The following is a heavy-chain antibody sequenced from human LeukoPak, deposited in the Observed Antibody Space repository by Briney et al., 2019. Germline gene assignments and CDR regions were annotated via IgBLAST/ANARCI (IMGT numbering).Heavy chain of an antibody. J-gene: IGHJ3*02. CDR2: MNPKSGNT. D-gene: IGHD3-22*01. Sequence: GASVKVSCKASGYTFSSYDINWVRQATGQGLEWMGWMNPKSGNTGYAQKFQGRVTMTRNTSISTAYMELSSLRSEDTAVYYCARFYYDSTPSAFDIWGQGTMVTVSS. CDR1: GYTFSSYD. V-gene: IGHV1-8*01. CDR3: ARFYYDSTPSAFDI.